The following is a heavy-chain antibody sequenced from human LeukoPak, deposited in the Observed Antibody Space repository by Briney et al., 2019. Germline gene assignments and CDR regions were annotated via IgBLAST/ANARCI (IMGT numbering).Heavy chain of an antibody. V-gene: IGHV4-39*01. CDR3: ARSIHSFGSYYFDS. D-gene: IGHD5-18*01. CDR2: IFPNGRT. Sequence: SETLSLTCTVSGGSVNSRSDYWRWIRQPPGKDLEWIGNIFPNGRTNYNPSHKGRVSISVHTSRSQFSLQLTSATAADTAVYYCARSIHSFGSYYFDSWGQGPLVIVSS. J-gene: IGHJ4*02. CDR1: GGSVNSRSDY.